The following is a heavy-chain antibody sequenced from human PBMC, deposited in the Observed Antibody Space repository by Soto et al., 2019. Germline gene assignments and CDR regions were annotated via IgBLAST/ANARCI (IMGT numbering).Heavy chain of an antibody. D-gene: IGHD1-1*01. CDR2: MNPNSGNT. Sequence: GASVKVSCKASGYTFTSYDINWVRQATGQGLEWMGWMNPNSGNTGYAQKFQGRVTITADESTSTAYMELSSLRSEDTAVYYCARLDWNDGTIDYWGQGTLVTVSS. CDR1: GYTFTSYD. CDR3: ARLDWNDGTIDY. V-gene: IGHV1-8*01. J-gene: IGHJ4*02.